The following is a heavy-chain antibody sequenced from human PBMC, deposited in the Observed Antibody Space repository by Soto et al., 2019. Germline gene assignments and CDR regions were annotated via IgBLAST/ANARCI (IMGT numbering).Heavy chain of an antibody. CDR3: ARDLYSYGYPDYYYYGMDV. CDR2: ISYDGSNK. CDR1: GFTFSSYA. D-gene: IGHD5-18*01. Sequence: PGGSLRLSCGASGFTFSSYAMHWVRQAPGKGLEWEAVISYDGSNKYYADSVKGRFTISRDNSKNTLYLQMNSLRAEDTAVYYCARDLYSYGYPDYYYYGMDVWGQGTTVTVSS. V-gene: IGHV3-30-3*01. J-gene: IGHJ6*02.